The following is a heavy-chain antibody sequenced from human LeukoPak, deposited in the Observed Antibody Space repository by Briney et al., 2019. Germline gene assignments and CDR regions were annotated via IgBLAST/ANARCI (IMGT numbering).Heavy chain of an antibody. Sequence: GGSLRLSCAASAFTFGSFGMSWVRQAPGKGLEWVSAISDTGGSTFYADSVKGRFTISRDNSKNTLYLQMNSLRAEDTAVYYCARAYGDYGYYDYWGQGTLVTVSS. CDR2: ISDTGGST. CDR3: ARAYGDYGYYDY. D-gene: IGHD4-17*01. J-gene: IGHJ4*02. V-gene: IGHV3-23*01. CDR1: AFTFGSFG.